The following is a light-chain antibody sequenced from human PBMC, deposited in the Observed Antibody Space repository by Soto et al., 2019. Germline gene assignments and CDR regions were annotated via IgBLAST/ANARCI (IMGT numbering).Light chain of an antibody. CDR1: TSDVGGYDY. V-gene: IGLV2-14*01. J-gene: IGLJ2*01. Sequence: QSALTQPASVSVSPGQSITISCTGTTSDVGGYDYVSWYQQHPGKAPKLIIYEVRNRPSGVSDRFSGSKSGNTASLTISGLQTEDEADYYCRSFTSSGTLEVVVGGGTKVTVL. CDR2: EVR. CDR3: RSFTSSGTLEVV.